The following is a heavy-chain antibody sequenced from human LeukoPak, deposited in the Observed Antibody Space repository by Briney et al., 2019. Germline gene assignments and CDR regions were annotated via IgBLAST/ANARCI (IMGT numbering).Heavy chain of an antibody. CDR1: GDSVTSSSYS. Sequence: SESLSLTCIVSGDSVTSSSYSWGWIRHSPGKGLEWIGTIYYYGSTNYSPSLKARFTVSVDTSKNQFSLNLSSVTAADTAVYYCGRDGYSSGWYGYYYYMDVWGKGTTVTVSS. CDR3: GRDGYSSGWYGYYYYMDV. J-gene: IGHJ6*03. CDR2: IYYYGST. D-gene: IGHD6-19*01. V-gene: IGHV4-39*07.